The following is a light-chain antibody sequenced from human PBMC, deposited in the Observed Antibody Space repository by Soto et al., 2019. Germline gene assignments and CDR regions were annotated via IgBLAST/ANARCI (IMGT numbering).Light chain of an antibody. CDR3: QQYNNWPS. CDR1: QTVSRN. Sequence: EVVMTQSPATLSVSPGERATLSCRASQTVSRNLAWYQQRPGQAPRLLIYDVFTRAAGIPARFSGSGSETEFPLTSRSLQSEDFAVYYCQQYNNWPSFGQGTRLEIK. V-gene: IGKV3-15*01. CDR2: DVF. J-gene: IGKJ5*01.